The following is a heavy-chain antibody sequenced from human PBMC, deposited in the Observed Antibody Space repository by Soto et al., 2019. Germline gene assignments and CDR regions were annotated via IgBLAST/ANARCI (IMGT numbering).Heavy chain of an antibody. CDR1: GYAFTTYG. J-gene: IGHJ4*02. CDR3: ARGRYGDY. D-gene: IGHD1-1*01. CDR2: ISAHNGNT. V-gene: IGHV1-18*01. Sequence: QVHLVQSGAEVKKPGASVKVSCKGSGYAFTTYGITWVRQAPGQGLEWMGWISAHNGNTNYAQKLQGRVTVTRDTSTNPAYMALRSLRADDTAVYYCARGRYGDYWGQGALVTVSS.